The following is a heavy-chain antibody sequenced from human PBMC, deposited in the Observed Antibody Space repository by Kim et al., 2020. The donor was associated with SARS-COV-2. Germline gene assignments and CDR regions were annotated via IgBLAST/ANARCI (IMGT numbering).Heavy chain of an antibody. CDR1: GYTFTSYA. J-gene: IGHJ6*02. Sequence: ASVKVSCKASGYTFTSYAMHWVRQAPGQRLEWMGWINAGNGNTKYSQKFQGRVTITRDTSASTAYMELSSLRSEDTAVYYCARIGGSVLVAAGYYYYYGMDVWGQGTTVTVSS. D-gene: IGHD2-15*01. V-gene: IGHV1-3*01. CDR3: ARIGGSVLVAAGYYYYYGMDV. CDR2: INAGNGNT.